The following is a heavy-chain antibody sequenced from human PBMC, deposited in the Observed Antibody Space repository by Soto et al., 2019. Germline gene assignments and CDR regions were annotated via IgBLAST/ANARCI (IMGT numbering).Heavy chain of an antibody. Sequence: QVQLVESGGGVVQPGRSLRLSCAASGFTFSSYGMHWVRQAPGMGLEWVAVISYDGSNKYYADSVKGRFTISRDNSKNTLYLQMNSLRAEDTAVYYCAKDQQQLVPYYYGMDVWGQGTTVTVSS. J-gene: IGHJ6*02. CDR1: GFTFSSYG. D-gene: IGHD6-13*01. CDR2: ISYDGSNK. CDR3: AKDQQQLVPYYYGMDV. V-gene: IGHV3-30*18.